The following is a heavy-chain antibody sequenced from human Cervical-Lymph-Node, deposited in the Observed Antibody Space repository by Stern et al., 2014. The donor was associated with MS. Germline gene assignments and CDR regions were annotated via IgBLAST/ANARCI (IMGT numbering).Heavy chain of an antibody. CDR2: LFLDDDK. D-gene: IGHD2-15*01. CDR3: AHSRVKYCRGGTCYSSLFDY. J-gene: IGHJ4*02. Sequence: QVTLKESGPTLVKPTQTVTLTCTLSGFSVATAGVGVGWIRQPPGKALEWLALLFLDDDKLYSPSLKNRLTISKDTSKNQVVLTMTNVDPVDTATYYCAHSRVKYCRGGTCYSSLFDYWGQGTLVTVSS. V-gene: IGHV2-5*02. CDR1: GFSVATAGVG.